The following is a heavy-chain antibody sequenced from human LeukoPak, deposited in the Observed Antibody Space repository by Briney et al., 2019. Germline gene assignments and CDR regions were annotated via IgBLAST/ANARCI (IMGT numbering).Heavy chain of an antibody. CDR3: AKGGYCSSTSCYVGWFDH. CDR1: GFTFSSYA. J-gene: IGHJ5*02. D-gene: IGHD2-2*01. Sequence: PGGSLRLSCAASGFTFSSYAMSWVRQAPGKGLEWVSAISGSGGSTYYADSVKGRFTISRDNSKNTLFLQMNSLRAEDTAVYYCAKGGYCSSTSCYVGWFDHWGQGTLVTVSS. CDR2: ISGSGGST. V-gene: IGHV3-23*01.